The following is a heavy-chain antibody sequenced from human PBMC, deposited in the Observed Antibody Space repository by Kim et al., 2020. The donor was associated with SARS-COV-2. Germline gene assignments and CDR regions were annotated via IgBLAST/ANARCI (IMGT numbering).Heavy chain of an antibody. CDR3: ARGSRGDLRLDY. V-gene: IGHV3-53*01. J-gene: IGHJ4*02. D-gene: IGHD4-17*01. CDR1: GFTVSSNY. CDR2: IYSGGST. Sequence: GGSLRFSCAASGFTVSSNYMSWVRQAPGKGLEWVSVIYSGGSTYYADSVKGRFTISRDNSKNTLYLQMNSLRAEDTAVYYCARGSRGDLRLDYWGQGTLVTVSS.